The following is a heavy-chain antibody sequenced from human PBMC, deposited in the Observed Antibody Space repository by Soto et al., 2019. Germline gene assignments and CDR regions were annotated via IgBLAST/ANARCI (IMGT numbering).Heavy chain of an antibody. J-gene: IGHJ4*02. V-gene: IGHV3-30*03. CDR3: ARGPYYGSGTLDY. Sequence: QVQLVESGGAVVQPGRSLRLSCAASGFSFNTFGMHWVRQAPGKGLEWLTVISYDGSDKYYADSVEGRFIISRDNSGNTLYLQMNSLIPDDTAVYYCARGPYYGSGTLDYWGQGTLVTVSS. D-gene: IGHD3-10*01. CDR1: GFSFNTFG. CDR2: ISYDGSDK.